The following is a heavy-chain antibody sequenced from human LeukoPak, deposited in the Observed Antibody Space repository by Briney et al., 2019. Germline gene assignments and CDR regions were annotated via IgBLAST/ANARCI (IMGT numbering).Heavy chain of an antibody. Sequence: GSSVKVSCKASGGTFISYAISWVRQAPGQGLEWMGGIIPIFGTANYAQKFQGRVTITADESTSTAYMELSSLRSEDTAVYYCARVSLPYYYDSSGSGPFDYWGQGTLVTVSS. CDR3: ARVSLPYYYDSSGSGPFDY. J-gene: IGHJ4*02. V-gene: IGHV1-69*01. D-gene: IGHD3-22*01. CDR1: GGTFISYA. CDR2: IIPIFGTA.